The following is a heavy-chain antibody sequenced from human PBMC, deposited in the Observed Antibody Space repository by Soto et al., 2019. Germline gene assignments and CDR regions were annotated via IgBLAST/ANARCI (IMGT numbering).Heavy chain of an antibody. CDR2: IYDSGST. CDR1: GDSISSGGYF. Sequence: PSETLSLTCSVSGDSISSGGYFWTWIRQHPGKGLEWIGYIYDSGSTYYNPSLKSRVTISGDTSKNHFSLKLSSVIAADTAMYYCARGGALYYYGSGSYEHLAKFDYWGQGTLVTVSS. CDR3: ARGGALYYYGSGSYEHLAKFDY. V-gene: IGHV4-31*03. J-gene: IGHJ4*02. D-gene: IGHD3-10*01.